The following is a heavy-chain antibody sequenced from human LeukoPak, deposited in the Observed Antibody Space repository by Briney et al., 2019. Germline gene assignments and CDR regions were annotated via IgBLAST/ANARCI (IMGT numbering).Heavy chain of an antibody. CDR1: GGSISSGDYY. D-gene: IGHD4-11*01. J-gene: IGHJ4*02. CDR2: IYYSGST. V-gene: IGHV4-30-4*08. CDR3: ARDGVTTGGY. Sequence: SETLSLTCTVSGGSISSGDYYWSWIRQPPEKGLEWIGYIYYSGSTYYNPSIKSRVTISVDTSKNQFSLKLSSVTAADTAVYYCARDGVTTGGYWGQGTLVTVSS.